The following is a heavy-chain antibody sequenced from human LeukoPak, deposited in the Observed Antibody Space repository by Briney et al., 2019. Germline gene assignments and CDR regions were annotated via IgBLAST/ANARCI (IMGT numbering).Heavy chain of an antibody. CDR2: MYYRGNT. CDR1: GGSISTITYY. Sequence: PSETLSLTCTVSGGSISTITYYWGWIRQPPGKGLEWVGHMYYRGNTFYNPSLKSRVTISVDTSKNQFSLKLSSVTAADTAVYYCARGRAGYYFTGSYYYMDVWGKGTTVTVSS. J-gene: IGHJ6*03. V-gene: IGHV4-39*07. CDR3: ARGRAGYYFTGSYYYMDV. D-gene: IGHD3-9*01.